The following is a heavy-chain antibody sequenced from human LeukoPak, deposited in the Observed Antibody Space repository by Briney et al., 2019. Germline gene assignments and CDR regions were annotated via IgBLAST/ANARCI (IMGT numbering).Heavy chain of an antibody. CDR1: GFTVSSNY. V-gene: IGHV3-53*01. Sequence: PGGSLRLSCAASGFTVSSNYMSWVRQAPGKGLEWVSVIYSGGSTYYADSVKGRFTISRDNAKNSLYLQMNSLRAEDTAVYYCARDRGLYSYGYVSYWGQGTLVTVSS. J-gene: IGHJ4*02. CDR2: IYSGGST. D-gene: IGHD5-18*01. CDR3: ARDRGLYSYGYVSY.